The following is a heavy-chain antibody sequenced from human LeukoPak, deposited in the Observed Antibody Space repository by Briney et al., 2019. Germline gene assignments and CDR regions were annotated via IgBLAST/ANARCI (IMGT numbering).Heavy chain of an antibody. V-gene: IGHV7-4-1*02. CDR1: GYTFTSYA. D-gene: IGHD1-1*01. CDR2: INTNTGNP. Sequence: ASVKVSCKASGYTFTSYAMNWVRQAPGQGLECMGWINTNTGNPTYAQGFTGRFVFSLDTSVSTAYLQISSLKAEDTAVYYCARDSWDWNQNWFDPWGQGTLVTVSS. J-gene: IGHJ5*02. CDR3: ARDSWDWNQNWFDP.